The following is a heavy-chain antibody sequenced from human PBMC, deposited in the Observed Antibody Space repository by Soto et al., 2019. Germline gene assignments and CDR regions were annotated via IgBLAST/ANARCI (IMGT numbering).Heavy chain of an antibody. CDR3: ARAGSGSWPDTFDY. CDR2: IYSGGST. V-gene: IGHV3-53*04. D-gene: IGHD6-13*01. CDR1: GFTVSSNY. Sequence: EVQLVESGGGLVQPGGSLRLSCAASGFTVSSNYMSWVRQAPGKGLEWVSDIYSGGSTYYADSVKGRFTISRHNSKNTLYLQMNSLRAEDTAVYYCARAGSGSWPDTFDYWGQGTLVTVSS. J-gene: IGHJ4*02.